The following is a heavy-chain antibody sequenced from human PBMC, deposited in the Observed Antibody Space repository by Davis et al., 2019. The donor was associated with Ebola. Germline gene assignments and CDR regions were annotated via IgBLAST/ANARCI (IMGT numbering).Heavy chain of an antibody. D-gene: IGHD2-15*01. CDR3: ARRYTCSGNYMDV. V-gene: IGHV3-53*01. J-gene: IGHJ6*03. CDR1: GFSVSSNY. CDR2: IYTGDST. Sequence: PGGSLRLSCAASGFSVSSNYMSWVRQAPGKGLDWVSVIYTGDSTYYADSVKGRFTISRADSKNTVYLQMNTLRAEDTAVYHCARRYTCSGNYMDVWGKGTTVTVSS.